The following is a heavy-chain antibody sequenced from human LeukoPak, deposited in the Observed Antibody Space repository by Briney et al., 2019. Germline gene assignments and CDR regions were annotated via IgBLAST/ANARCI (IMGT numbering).Heavy chain of an antibody. CDR1: GYPFSDYY. CDR3: ARLSAL. J-gene: IGHJ4*02. CDR2: IDPKNGDT. Sequence: ASVKVSCKTSGYPFSDYYIHWIRQASGQGLESMGWIDPKNGDTKYAQRSQGRLTTSMDTSIDTVYMELSSLRYDDTAVYYCARLSALWGQGTLVTVSS. V-gene: IGHV1-2*02.